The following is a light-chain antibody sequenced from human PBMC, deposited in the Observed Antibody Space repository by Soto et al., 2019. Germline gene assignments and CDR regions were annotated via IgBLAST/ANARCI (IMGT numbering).Light chain of an antibody. Sequence: EIVLTQSPATLSLSPGDRATLSCRASQSVSRYVACYQQKPGQATTLLLYDESTRATRIPARFSGSGCGTDSTLTISSLEPEDYEVSYCQERRNWPPPTFGQGTRLEIK. CDR3: QERRNWPPPT. CDR1: QSVSRY. J-gene: IGKJ5*01. V-gene: IGKV3-11*01. CDR2: DES.